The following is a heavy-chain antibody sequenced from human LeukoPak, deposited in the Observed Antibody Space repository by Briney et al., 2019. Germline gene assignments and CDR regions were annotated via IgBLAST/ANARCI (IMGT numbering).Heavy chain of an antibody. J-gene: IGHJ4*02. CDR3: ARASYYARDYFDY. CDR2: IYSGGST. D-gene: IGHD3-22*01. Sequence: GGSLRLSCAASGFTVSSNYMGWVRQAPGKGLEWVSVIYSGGSTYYADSVKGRFTISRDNSKNTLYLQMNSLRAEDTAVYYCARASYYARDYFDYWGQGTLVTVSS. CDR1: GFTVSSNY. V-gene: IGHV3-53*01.